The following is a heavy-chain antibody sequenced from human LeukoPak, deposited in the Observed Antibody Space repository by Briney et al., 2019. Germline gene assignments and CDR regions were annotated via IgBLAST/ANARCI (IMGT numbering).Heavy chain of an antibody. CDR1: GFTFDDYG. V-gene: IGHV3-20*04. D-gene: IGHD1-20*01. Sequence: GGSLRLSCAASGFTFDDYGMSWVRQAPGKGLEWVSGINWNGGSTGYADSVKGRFTISRDNAKNSLYLQMNSLRAEDMALYYCAKDVNWNYGYSYMDVWGKGTTVTVSS. CDR3: AKDVNWNYGYSYMDV. J-gene: IGHJ6*03. CDR2: INWNGGST.